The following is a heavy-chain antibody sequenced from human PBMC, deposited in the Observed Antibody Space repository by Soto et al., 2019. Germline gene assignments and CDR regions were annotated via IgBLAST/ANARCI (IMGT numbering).Heavy chain of an antibody. J-gene: IGHJ5*02. CDR2: ISYDGSNK. D-gene: IGHD2-2*01. CDR1: GFTFSSYG. CDR3: AKLPTDIVVVPAAPVYNWFDP. Sequence: PGGSLRLSCAASGFTFSSYGMHWVRQAPGKGLEWVAVISYDGSNKYYADSVKGRFTISRDNSKNTLYLQMNSLRAEDTAVYYCAKLPTDIVVVPAAPVYNWFDPWGQGTLVTVSS. V-gene: IGHV3-30*18.